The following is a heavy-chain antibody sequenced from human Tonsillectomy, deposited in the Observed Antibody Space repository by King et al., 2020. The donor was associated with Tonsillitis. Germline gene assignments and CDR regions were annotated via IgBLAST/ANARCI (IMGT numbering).Heavy chain of an antibody. D-gene: IGHD4-17*01. CDR2: XSYDGSNK. J-gene: IGHJ5*01. Sequence: HVQLVESGGGVVQPGRSLRLSCAASGFTFSSYAMHWVRQAPGXGLEXVAVXSYDGSNKFYVXXVKGRFTXXRDNSKXTXYLQMNSLRAEDTAVYYCASLDGDSEXSWGXXXLVTXSS. V-gene: IGHV3-30*04. CDR3: ASLDGDSEXS. CDR1: GFTFSSYA.